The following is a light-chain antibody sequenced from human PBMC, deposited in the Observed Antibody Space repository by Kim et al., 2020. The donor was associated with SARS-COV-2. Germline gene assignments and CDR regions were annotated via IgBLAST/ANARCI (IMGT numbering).Light chain of an antibody. J-gene: IGKJ4*01. Sequence: ASVGGRVNITCRASQSIVVWLAWYQQEPGKAPKLVLYKASSLESGVPSRFSGSGSGTEFTLTISSLHPDDLGTYFCQQYSNYPLTFGGGTKVDIK. CDR1: QSIVVW. CDR3: QQYSNYPLT. V-gene: IGKV1-5*03. CDR2: KAS.